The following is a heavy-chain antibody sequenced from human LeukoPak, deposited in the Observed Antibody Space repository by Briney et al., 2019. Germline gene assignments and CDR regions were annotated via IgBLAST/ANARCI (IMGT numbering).Heavy chain of an antibody. CDR3: ARGAAAGEFDY. D-gene: IGHD6-13*01. J-gene: IGHJ4*02. CDR1: GYTFTSYD. CDR2: INTNTGNP. V-gene: IGHV7-4-1*02. Sequence: ASVKVSCKASGYTFTSYDINWVRQAPGQGLEWMGWINTNTGNPTYAQGFTGRFVFSLDTSVSTAYLQISSLKAEDTAVYYCARGAAAGEFDYWGQGTLVTVSS.